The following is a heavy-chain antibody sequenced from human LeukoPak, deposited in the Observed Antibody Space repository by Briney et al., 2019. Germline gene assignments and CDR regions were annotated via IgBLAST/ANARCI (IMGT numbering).Heavy chain of an antibody. V-gene: IGHV4-34*01. CDR3: ARRPTRYYYDSSGYLGTFDY. CDR2: INHSGST. Sequence: SETLSLTCAVYGGSFSGYYWSWIRQPPGKGLEWIGEINHSGSTNYNPSLKSRVTISVDTSKNQFSLKLSSVTAADTAVYYCARRPTRYYYDSSGYLGTFDYWGQGTLVTVSS. J-gene: IGHJ4*02. CDR1: GGSFSGYY. D-gene: IGHD3-22*01.